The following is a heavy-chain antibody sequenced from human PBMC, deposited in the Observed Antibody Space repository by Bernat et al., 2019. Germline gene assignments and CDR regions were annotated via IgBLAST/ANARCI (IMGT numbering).Heavy chain of an antibody. CDR2: IYSGGST. Sequence: EVQLVESGGGLVQPGASLRLSCAASGFSFSSYAMTWVRQAPGGGLGLEWVSGIYSGGSTYYADSVKGRFTISRDNSKNTLYLQMNSLRAEDTAVYYCARDLPPSWLPYTDNAFDIWGQGTMVTVSS. J-gene: IGHJ3*02. D-gene: IGHD5-12*01. CDR1: GFSFSSYA. CDR3: ARDLPPSWLPYTDNAFDI. V-gene: IGHV3-66*02.